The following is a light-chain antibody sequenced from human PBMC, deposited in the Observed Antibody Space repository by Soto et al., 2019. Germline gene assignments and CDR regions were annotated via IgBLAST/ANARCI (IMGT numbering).Light chain of an antibody. V-gene: IGKV1-27*01. CDR3: KKYRSVTV. Sequence: DIPMTQSPTSLSASVGDRVTITCRASQGIRNFVAWYQQKPGKAPKLLIYAASTLQSGVPSRFSGSGSGTGFALTINSLQLEDVATYSCKKYRSVTVFGPGTKVEIK. CDR1: QGIRNF. CDR2: AAS. J-gene: IGKJ3*01.